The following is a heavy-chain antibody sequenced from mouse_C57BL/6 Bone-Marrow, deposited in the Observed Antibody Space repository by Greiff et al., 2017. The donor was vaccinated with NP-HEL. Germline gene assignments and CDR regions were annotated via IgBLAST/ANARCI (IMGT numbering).Heavy chain of an antibody. CDR1: GYTFTSYW. V-gene: IGHV1-69*01. CDR3: ARDCGSSLCFDY. D-gene: IGHD1-1*01. J-gene: IGHJ2*01. Sequence: VQLQQPGAELVMPGASVKLSCKASGYTFTSYWMHWVKQRPGQGLEWIGEIDPSDSYTNYNQKFKGKSTSTVDKSSSTAYMQLSSLTSEDSAVYYSARDCGSSLCFDYWDQGNTLTVTS. CDR2: IDPSDSYT.